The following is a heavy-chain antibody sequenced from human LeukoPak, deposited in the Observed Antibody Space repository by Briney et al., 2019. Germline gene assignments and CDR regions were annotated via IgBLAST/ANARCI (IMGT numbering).Heavy chain of an antibody. CDR1: GFTFSSYA. V-gene: IGHV3-23*01. CDR2: ISGSGGST. Sequence: GGSLRLSCAASGFTFSSYAMSWVRQAPGKGLEWVSAISGSGGSTYYADSVKGRFTISRDSSKNTLYLQMNSLRAEDTAVYYCAKVLIRYYDSSGYSIWGQGTLVTVSS. D-gene: IGHD3-22*01. CDR3: AKVLIRYYDSSGYSI. J-gene: IGHJ4*02.